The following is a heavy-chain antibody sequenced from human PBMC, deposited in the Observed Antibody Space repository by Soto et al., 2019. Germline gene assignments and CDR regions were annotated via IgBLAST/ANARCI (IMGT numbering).Heavy chain of an antibody. CDR1: GFTFTSSA. CDR2: IVVGSGNT. CDR3: AADRGYYDSSAYFDY. V-gene: IGHV1-58*01. D-gene: IGHD3-22*01. J-gene: IGHJ4*02. Sequence: GASVKVSCKASGFTFTSSAVQWVRQARGQRLEWIGWIVVGSGNTNYAQKFQERVTITRDMSTSTAYMELSSLSSEDTAVYYCAADRGYYDSSAYFDYWGQGTLVTVSS.